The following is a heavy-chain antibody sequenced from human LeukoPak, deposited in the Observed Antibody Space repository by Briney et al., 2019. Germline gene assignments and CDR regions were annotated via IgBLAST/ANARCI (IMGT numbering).Heavy chain of an antibody. J-gene: IGHJ5*02. CDR1: GGSFSGYY. Sequence: PSETLSLTCAVYGGSFSGYYWSWIRQPPGKGLEWIGEINHSGSTNYNPSLKSRVTISVDTSKNQFSLKLSSVTAADTAVYYCARVVCSSTSCYNWFDPWGQGTLLTVSS. V-gene: IGHV4-34*01. CDR2: INHSGST. D-gene: IGHD2-2*01. CDR3: ARVVCSSTSCYNWFDP.